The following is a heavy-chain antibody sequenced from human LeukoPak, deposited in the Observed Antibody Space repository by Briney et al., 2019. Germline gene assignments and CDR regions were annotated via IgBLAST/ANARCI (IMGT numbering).Heavy chain of an antibody. J-gene: IGHJ4*02. CDR1: GGSFSGYY. Sequence: SGTLSLTCAVYGGSFSGYYWSWIRQPPGKGLEWIGEINHSGSTNYNPSLKSRVTISVDTSKNQFSLKLSSVTAADTAVYYCARGRLLWFGELTPLGYWGQGTLVTVSS. CDR3: ARGRLLWFGELTPLGY. CDR2: INHSGST. V-gene: IGHV4-34*01. D-gene: IGHD3-10*01.